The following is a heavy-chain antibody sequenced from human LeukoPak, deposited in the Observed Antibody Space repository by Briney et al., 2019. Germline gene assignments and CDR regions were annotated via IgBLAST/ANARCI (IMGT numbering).Heavy chain of an antibody. D-gene: IGHD3-3*01. Sequence: PSQTLSLTCTVSGGSISSGGYYWSWNRQPPVKGLEWIGYIYHSGSTYYNPSLKSRVTISVDRSKNQFSLKLSSVTAADTAVYYCARDPVFGVVKYDYWGQGTLVTVSS. CDR3: ARDPVFGVVKYDY. CDR2: IYHSGST. V-gene: IGHV4-30-2*01. J-gene: IGHJ4*02. CDR1: GGSISSGGYY.